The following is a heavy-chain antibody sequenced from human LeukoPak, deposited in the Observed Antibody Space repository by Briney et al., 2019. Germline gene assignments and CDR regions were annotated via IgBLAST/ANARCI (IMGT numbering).Heavy chain of an antibody. D-gene: IGHD4-11*01. J-gene: IGHJ6*03. Sequence: GASVKVSCKASGYTFTGYYMHWVRQAPGQGVEWMGWINPNSGGTNYAQKFQGRVTMTRDTSISTAYMELSRLRSDDTAVYYCARRRVTTYYYYMDVWGKGTTVTVSS. CDR2: INPNSGGT. CDR3: ARRRVTTYYYYMDV. V-gene: IGHV1-2*02. CDR1: GYTFTGYY.